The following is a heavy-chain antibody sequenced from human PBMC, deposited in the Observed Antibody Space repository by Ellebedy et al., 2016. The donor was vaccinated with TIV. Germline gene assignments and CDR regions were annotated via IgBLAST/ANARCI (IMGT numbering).Heavy chain of an antibody. CDR3: ARLEIIAEPAPDPVDL. J-gene: IGHJ3*01. D-gene: IGHD6-13*01. CDR1: GGTFSNYV. V-gene: IGHV1-69*13. CDR2: IIPKLEIT. Sequence: SVKVSXXASGGTFSNYVLSWVRQAPGQGLEWMGEIIPKLEITNYAQKFQGRVTFTADESMSRVYMELTSLRSEDTAVYYCARLEIIAEPAPDPVDLWGQGTMVTVSS.